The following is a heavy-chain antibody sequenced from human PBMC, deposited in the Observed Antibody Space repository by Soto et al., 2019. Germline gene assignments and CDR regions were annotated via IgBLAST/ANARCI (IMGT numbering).Heavy chain of an antibody. V-gene: IGHV3-23*01. CDR3: AKEGRLAPPAGDYFDS. CDR2: VGRFGNT. CDR1: GFTFSEYS. D-gene: IGHD3-10*01. Sequence: SGGSLRLSCTASGFTFSEYSMSWVRQAPGKGLEWVAAVGRFGNTYYRDSVRGRFTISRDDSRNLVYLQMSRLRLDDTAVYFCAKEGRLAPPAGDYFDSWGPGTLVTVSS. J-gene: IGHJ4*02.